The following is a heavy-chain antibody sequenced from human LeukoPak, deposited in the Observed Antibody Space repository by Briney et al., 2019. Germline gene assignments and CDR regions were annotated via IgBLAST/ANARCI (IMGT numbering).Heavy chain of an antibody. CDR1: GGSFSGYY. Sequence: SETLSLTCAVYGGSFSGYYWSWIRQPPGKGLEWIGEINHSGSTDYNPSLKSRVTISVDTSKNQFSLKLSSVTAADTAVYYCARRYYYYYMDVWGKGTTVTVSS. CDR2: INHSGST. V-gene: IGHV4-34*01. CDR3: ARRYYYYYMDV. J-gene: IGHJ6*03.